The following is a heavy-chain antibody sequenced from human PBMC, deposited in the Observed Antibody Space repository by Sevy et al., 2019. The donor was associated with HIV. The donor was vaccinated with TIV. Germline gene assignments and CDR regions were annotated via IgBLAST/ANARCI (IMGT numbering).Heavy chain of an antibody. D-gene: IGHD3-10*01. CDR3: ARDPPEGLLIEGYYFDY. V-gene: IGHV3-30-3*01. CDR2: ISYDGSNK. J-gene: IGHJ4*02. CDR1: GFTFSSYA. Sequence: GGSLRLSCGASGFTFSSYAMHWVRQAPGKGLEWVAVISYDGSNKYYADSVKGRFTISRDNSKNTLYLQMNSLRAEDTAVYYCARDPPEGLLIEGYYFDYWGQGTLVTVSS.